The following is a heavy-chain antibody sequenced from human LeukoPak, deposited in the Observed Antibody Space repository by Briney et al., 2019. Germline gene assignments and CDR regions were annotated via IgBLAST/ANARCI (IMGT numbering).Heavy chain of an antibody. CDR2: IYYSGST. J-gene: IGHJ4*02. D-gene: IGHD2-8*02. CDR3: ARPDTWSPEGFHF. V-gene: IGHV4-39*01. Sequence: SETLSLTCTVSGGSISRSSYYWGWIRQPPGKGLQWIASIYYSGSTYYNPSLRSRVTISVDTSKNQFSLNLKSVNVADTAVYYCARPDTWSPEGFHFWGRGTLVTVSS. CDR1: GGSISRSSYY.